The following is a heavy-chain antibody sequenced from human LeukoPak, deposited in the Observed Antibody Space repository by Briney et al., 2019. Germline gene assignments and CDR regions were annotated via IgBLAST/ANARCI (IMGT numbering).Heavy chain of an antibody. CDR1: GGTFSSYA. J-gene: IGHJ4*02. Sequence: ASVKVSCKASGGTFSSYAISWVRQAPGQGLEWMGGIIPIFGTANYAQKFQGRVTITADESTSTAYMELSSLRSEDTAVYYCARDLDGYCSSTSCYSAFDYWGQGTLVTVSS. D-gene: IGHD2-2*02. CDR3: ARDLDGYCSSTSCYSAFDY. CDR2: IIPIFGTA. V-gene: IGHV1-69*13.